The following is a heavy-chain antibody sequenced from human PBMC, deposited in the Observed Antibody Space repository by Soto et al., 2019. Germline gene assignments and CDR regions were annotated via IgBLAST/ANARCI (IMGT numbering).Heavy chain of an antibody. CDR3: AREPRPRAFDI. Sequence: GGSLRLSCAASGFTFSTYSMNWVRQAPGKGLEWVSSICSSSSCIYYADSVKGRFTISRDNAKNSLYLQMNSLRAEDTAVYYCAREPRPRAFDIWGQGTMVTVSS. CDR2: ICSSSSCI. D-gene: IGHD1-1*01. J-gene: IGHJ3*02. V-gene: IGHV3-21*01. CDR1: GFTFSTYS.